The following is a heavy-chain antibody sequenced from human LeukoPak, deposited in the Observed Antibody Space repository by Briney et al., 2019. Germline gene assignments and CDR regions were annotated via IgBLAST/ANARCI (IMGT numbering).Heavy chain of an antibody. Sequence: GGSLRLSCAASGFTFSSYAINWVRQAPGKGLEGVSTISASGSSTYYADSVKGRFTISRDNFKNTLYLQMNSLRAEDTALYYCAKPRYSSSWYEFDPWGKGTLVTVSS. CDR2: ISASGSST. J-gene: IGHJ5*02. D-gene: IGHD6-13*01. CDR1: GFTFSSYA. CDR3: AKPRYSSSWYEFDP. V-gene: IGHV3-23*01.